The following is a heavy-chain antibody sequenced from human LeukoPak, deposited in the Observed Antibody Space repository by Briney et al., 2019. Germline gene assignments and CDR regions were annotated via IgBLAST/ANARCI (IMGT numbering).Heavy chain of an antibody. CDR3: AKMGGGATANTDY. D-gene: IGHD1-26*01. J-gene: IGHJ4*02. CDR2: ISSSSSYI. CDR1: GFIFRSYS. Sequence: GGSLRLSCAASGFIFRSYSMNWVRQAPGKGLEWVSCISSSSSYIYYADSVKGRITISRDNAKNSLYLQMNSLRAEDTAVYYCAKMGGGATANTDYWGQGTLVTVSS. V-gene: IGHV3-21*01.